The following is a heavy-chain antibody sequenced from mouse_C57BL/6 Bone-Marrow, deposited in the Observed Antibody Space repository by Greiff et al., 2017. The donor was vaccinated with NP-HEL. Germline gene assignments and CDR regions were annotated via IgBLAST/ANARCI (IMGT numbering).Heavy chain of an antibody. V-gene: IGHV1-15*01. Sequence: QVQLQQSGAELVRPGASVTLSCKASGYTFTDYEMHWVKQTPVHGLEWIGAIDPETGGTAYNQKFKGKAILTADKSSSTAYMELRSLTSEDSAVYYCTKRGYGTDFAYWGQGTLVTVSA. CDR1: GYTFTDYE. J-gene: IGHJ3*01. CDR2: IDPETGGT. CDR3: TKRGYGTDFAY. D-gene: IGHD2-10*02.